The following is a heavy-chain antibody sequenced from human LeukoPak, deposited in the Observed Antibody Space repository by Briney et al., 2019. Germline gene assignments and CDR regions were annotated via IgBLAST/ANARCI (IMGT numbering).Heavy chain of an antibody. Sequence: ASAKVSCKAFGYTFTTYDINWVRQATGQGLEWMGWVNPSSGVTRYAQKFQGRVTMTRNTSISTACMELSSLRSEDTAVYYCAKNYDFLTGYANWGQGTLVTVSS. V-gene: IGHV1-8*01. CDR2: VNPSSGVT. CDR3: AKNYDFLTGYAN. CDR1: GYTFTTYD. D-gene: IGHD3-9*01. J-gene: IGHJ4*02.